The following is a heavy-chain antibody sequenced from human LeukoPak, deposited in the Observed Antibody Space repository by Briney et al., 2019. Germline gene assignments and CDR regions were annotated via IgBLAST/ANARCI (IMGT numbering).Heavy chain of an antibody. Sequence: GVSLRLSCAASGFTFSSYSMSWVRQAPGKGLEWVSSISSGSTYIYYADSMKGRFTISRDNAKNSLYLQMNTLRAEDTAVYYCARDRIYSGIYHDTFDIWGHETMVTVSS. CDR3: ARDRIYSGIYHDTFDI. J-gene: IGHJ3*02. D-gene: IGHD1-26*01. CDR1: GFTFSSYS. V-gene: IGHV3-21*01. CDR2: ISSGSTYI.